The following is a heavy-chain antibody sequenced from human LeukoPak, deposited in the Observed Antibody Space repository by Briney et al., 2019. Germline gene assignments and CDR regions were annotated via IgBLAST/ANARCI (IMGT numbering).Heavy chain of an antibody. CDR3: ARPDTAMAEALWD. J-gene: IGHJ4*02. D-gene: IGHD5-18*01. CDR2: ISYDGSNK. V-gene: IGHV3-30-3*01. Sequence: GRSLRLSCAASGFTFSSYAMHWVRQAPGKGLEWVAVISYDGSNKYYADSVKGRFTISRDNAKNSLYLQMNSLRAEDTAVYYCARPDTAMAEALWDWGQGTLVTVSS. CDR1: GFTFSSYA.